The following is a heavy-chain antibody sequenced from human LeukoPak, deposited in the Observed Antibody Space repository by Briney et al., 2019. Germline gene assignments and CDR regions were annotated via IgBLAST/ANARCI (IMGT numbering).Heavy chain of an antibody. CDR3: AKVGGPYSSGWFDY. CDR2: ISAYNGNT. V-gene: IGHV1-18*01. J-gene: IGHJ4*02. D-gene: IGHD6-25*01. CDR1: GGTFSSYA. Sequence: ASVKVSCKASGGTFSSYAISWVRQAPGQGLEWMGWISAYNGNTNYAQKLQGRVTMTTDTSTSTAYMELRSLRSDDTAVYYCAKVGGPYSSGWFDYWGQGTLVTVSS.